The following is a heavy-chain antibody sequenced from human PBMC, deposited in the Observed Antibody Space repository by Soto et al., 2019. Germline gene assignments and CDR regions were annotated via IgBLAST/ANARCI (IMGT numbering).Heavy chain of an antibody. Sequence: PGGSLRLSCAASGFTFSSYAMHWVRQAPGKGLEWVAVISYDGSNKYYADSVKGRFTISRDNSKNTLYLQMNSLRAEDTAVYYCARTTVVRGGQTWEYYYYGMDVWGKGTTVTVAS. V-gene: IGHV3-30-3*01. CDR3: ARTTVVRGGQTWEYYYYGMDV. D-gene: IGHD3-10*01. J-gene: IGHJ6*04. CDR2: ISYDGSNK. CDR1: GFTFSSYA.